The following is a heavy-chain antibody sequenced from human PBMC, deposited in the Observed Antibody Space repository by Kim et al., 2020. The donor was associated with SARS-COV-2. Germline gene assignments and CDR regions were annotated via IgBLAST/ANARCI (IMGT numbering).Heavy chain of an antibody. D-gene: IGHD3-16*02. Sequence: PSLKSRVTISVDTSKNQFSLKLISVTAADTAVYYCARHAVTSYYYYYYMDVWGKGTTVTVSS. CDR3: ARHAVTSYYYYYYMDV. J-gene: IGHJ6*03. V-gene: IGHV4-59*08.